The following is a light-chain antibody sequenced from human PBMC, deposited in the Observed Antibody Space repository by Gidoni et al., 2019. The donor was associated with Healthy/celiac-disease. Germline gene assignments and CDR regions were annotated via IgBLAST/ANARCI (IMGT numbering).Light chain of an antibody. CDR3: QQYGSSPT. CDR2: GAS. CDR1: QRVSSSY. Sequence: EIVLTQSPGTLSLSPGERATLSCRASQRVSSSYLAWYQQNPVQAPRLLIYGASSRATGIPVRFSGSGSGTDFTLTISRLEPEDFAVYYCQQYGSSPTFGQGTKVEIK. J-gene: IGKJ1*01. V-gene: IGKV3-20*01.